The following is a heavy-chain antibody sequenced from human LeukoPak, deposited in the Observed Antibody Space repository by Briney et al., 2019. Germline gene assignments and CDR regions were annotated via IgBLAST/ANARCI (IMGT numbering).Heavy chain of an antibody. D-gene: IGHD6-13*01. CDR3: ARQGGYSTSWYNY. J-gene: IGHJ4*02. CDR2: IYPGHSDT. V-gene: IGHV5-51*01. CDR1: GYSFTSYW. Sequence: GESLKISCKGSGYSFTSYWIGWVRQMPGKGLEGMGIIYPGHSDTKYRPSFQGHVTISADKPISTAYLQWSSLKASDTAMYYCARQGGYSTSWYNYWGQGTLVTVSS.